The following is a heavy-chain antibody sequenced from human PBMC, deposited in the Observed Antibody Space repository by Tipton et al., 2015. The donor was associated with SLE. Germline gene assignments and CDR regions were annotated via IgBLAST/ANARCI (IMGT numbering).Heavy chain of an antibody. V-gene: IGHV4-34*01. Sequence: TLSLTCAVYNGAFSDYYWGWIRQPPGKGLEYIGEINHSTSTNYNPSLKSRVTISVDTSKNQFSLKLSSVTAADTAVYYCARRGEAAEVDYWGQGTLVTVSS. CDR1: NGAFSDYY. CDR2: INHSTST. CDR3: ARRGEAAEVDY. J-gene: IGHJ4*02. D-gene: IGHD6-13*01.